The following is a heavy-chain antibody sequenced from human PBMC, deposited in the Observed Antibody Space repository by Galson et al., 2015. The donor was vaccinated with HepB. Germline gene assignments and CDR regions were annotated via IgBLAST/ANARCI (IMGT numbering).Heavy chain of an antibody. CDR1: GFTFSSYA. J-gene: IGHJ3*02. CDR3: ARLLLWFGELLQDDAFDI. V-gene: IGHV3-30*04. Sequence: SLRLSCAASGFTFSSYAMHWVRQAPGKGLEWVAVISYDGSNKYYADSVKGRFTISRDNSKNTLYLQMNSLRAEDTAVYYCARLLLWFGELLQDDAFDIWGQGTMVTVSS. CDR2: ISYDGSNK. D-gene: IGHD3-10*01.